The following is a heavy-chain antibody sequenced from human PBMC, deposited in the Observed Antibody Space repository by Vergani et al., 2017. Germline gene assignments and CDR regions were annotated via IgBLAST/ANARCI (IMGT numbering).Heavy chain of an antibody. J-gene: IGHJ4*02. CDR2: ISWDGGGT. V-gene: IGHV3-43*01. CDR1: SFTXXXXX. CDR3: AKDLRGWGAFDY. Sequence: EVQLVESGGVVVQPGGSLTLXXSPXSFTXXXXXXXXVRQPPGKGLGWVSLISWDGGGTYYADYVKGRFTISRDNSKNSLYLQMNSLRTEDTALYYCAKDLRGWGAFDYWGQGTLVTVSS. D-gene: IGHD3-16*01.